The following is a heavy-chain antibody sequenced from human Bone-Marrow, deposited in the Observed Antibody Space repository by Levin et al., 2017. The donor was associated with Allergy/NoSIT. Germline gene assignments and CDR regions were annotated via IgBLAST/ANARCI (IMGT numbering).Heavy chain of an antibody. CDR2: ISYDGINE. D-gene: IGHD3-16*01. CDR3: AKSGLRMIRGIGWIDS. Sequence: PGGSLRLSCTASGFTFSSYGMYWVRQAPGKGLEWVALISYDGINEYYGDSVKGRFTISRDNAENTVHLQMNSLRGEDTAVYYCAKSGLRMIRGIGWIDSWGQGSLVTVSS. CDR1: GFTFSSYG. V-gene: IGHV3-30*18. J-gene: IGHJ5*01.